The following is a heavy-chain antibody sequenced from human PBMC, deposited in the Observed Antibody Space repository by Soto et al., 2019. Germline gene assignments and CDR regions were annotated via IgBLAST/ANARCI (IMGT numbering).Heavy chain of an antibody. CDR1: GGSISSGDYY. D-gene: IGHD3-16*01. CDR3: ARAFGGVPYNWFDP. J-gene: IGHJ5*02. Sequence: SETLSLTCTVSGGSISSGDYYWSWIRQPPGKGLEWIGYIYYSGSTYYNPSLKSRVTISVDTSKNQFSLKLSSVTAADTAVYYCARAFGGVPYNWFDPWGQGTLVTVSS. V-gene: IGHV4-30-4*01. CDR2: IYYSGST.